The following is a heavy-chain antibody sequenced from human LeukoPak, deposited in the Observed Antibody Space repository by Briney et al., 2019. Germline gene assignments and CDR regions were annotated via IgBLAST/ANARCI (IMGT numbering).Heavy chain of an antibody. J-gene: IGHJ4*02. CDR2: VNSDGSST. D-gene: IGHD1-26*01. CDR3: ARYSGSYQQFDY. V-gene: IGHV3-74*01. CDR1: GFTFSDYW. Sequence: GGSLRLSCAASGFTFSDYWMYWVRQAPGKRLVWVSRVNSDGSSTGSADSVKGRFTISRDNAKNTLYLQMNSLRAEDTAVYYCARYSGSYQQFDYWGQGTLVAVSS.